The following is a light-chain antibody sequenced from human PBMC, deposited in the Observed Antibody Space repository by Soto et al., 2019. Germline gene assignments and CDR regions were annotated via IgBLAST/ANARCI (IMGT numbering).Light chain of an antibody. CDR2: GNT. Sequence: QSVLTQPPSVSGAPGQRVTSSCTGSSSNIGSTYDVQWYQQLPGTAPKLLIHGNTDRPSEVPDRFSGSKSGTSASLAITGLQADDEADYYCQSYDDSLSVHYVFGTGTKVTV. J-gene: IGLJ1*01. CDR1: SSNIGSTYD. CDR3: QSYDDSLSVHYV. V-gene: IGLV1-40*01.